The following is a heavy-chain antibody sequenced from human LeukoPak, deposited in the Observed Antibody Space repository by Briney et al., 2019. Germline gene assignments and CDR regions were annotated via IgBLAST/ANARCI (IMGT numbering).Heavy chain of an antibody. Sequence: GGSLRLSCAASGVAVSNSYMSWVRQAPGKGLEWVSIVYSDDITYYVDSVRGRFTISRDNSRNTLYLQMNSLRAEDTAVYYCARERYTATGLFDYWGQGTLVTVSS. CDR3: ARERYTATGLFDY. J-gene: IGHJ4*02. CDR2: VYSDDIT. D-gene: IGHD5-18*01. V-gene: IGHV3-53*01. CDR1: GVAVSNSY.